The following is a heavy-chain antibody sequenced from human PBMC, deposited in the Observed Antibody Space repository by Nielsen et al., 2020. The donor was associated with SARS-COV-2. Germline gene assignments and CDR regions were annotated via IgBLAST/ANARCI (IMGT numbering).Heavy chain of an antibody. CDR3: AKRLGSGSYSGYFDY. V-gene: IGHV3-23*01. Sequence: GESLKISCVASEISFRSYGMHWVRQAPGKGLEWVSAISGSGGSTYYADSVKGRFTISRDNSKNTLYLQMNSLRAEDTAVYYCAKRLGSGSYSGYFDYWGQGTLVTVSS. CDR2: ISGSGGST. J-gene: IGHJ4*02. CDR1: EISFRSYG. D-gene: IGHD1-26*01.